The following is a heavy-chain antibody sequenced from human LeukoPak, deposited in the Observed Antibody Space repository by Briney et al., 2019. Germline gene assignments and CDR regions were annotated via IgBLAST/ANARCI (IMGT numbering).Heavy chain of an antibody. V-gene: IGHV4-59*01. CDR3: ARGDSSGWYYFDY. D-gene: IGHD6-19*01. J-gene: IGHJ4*02. CDR1: GGSISSYY. Sequence: SETLSLTCTVSGGSISSYYWSWIRQPPGKGLEWIGYIYYSGSTNYNPSLKSRVTISVDTSKNRFSLKLSSVTAADTAVYYCARGDSSGWYYFDYWGQGTLVTVSS. CDR2: IYYSGST.